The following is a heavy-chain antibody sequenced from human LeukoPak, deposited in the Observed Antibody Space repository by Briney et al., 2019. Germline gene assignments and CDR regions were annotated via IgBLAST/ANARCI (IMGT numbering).Heavy chain of an antibody. CDR2: INRDGSEK. CDR3: ARKRAGDYYYYGMDV. CDR1: GFTFSNYW. J-gene: IGHJ6*02. Sequence: PGGSLRLSCVASGFTFSNYWMTWVRQAPGKGLEWVANINRDGSEKYYVESLKGRFTISRDNAEKSLYLQMNSLKVEDTAVYYCARKRAGDYYYYGMDVWGQGTTVTVSS. V-gene: IGHV3-7*01. D-gene: IGHD6-13*01.